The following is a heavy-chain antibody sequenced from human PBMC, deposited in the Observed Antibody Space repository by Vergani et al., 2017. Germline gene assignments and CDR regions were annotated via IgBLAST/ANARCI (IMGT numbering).Heavy chain of an antibody. Sequence: QVQLHQWGAGLLKTSETLSLTFAVSGAAFNSYQWTWIRQSPGRGLEWIGEIDDKGKSICNPTLKSRVTISVDNSKRHFSLHVTSVTAADSAMYYCVRRDFWVGPRTFDFWGAGTPVTVSS. D-gene: IGHD3-3*01. CDR3: VRRDFWVGPRTFDF. V-gene: IGHV4-34*01. CDR2: IDDKGKS. J-gene: IGHJ3*01. CDR1: GAAFNSYQ.